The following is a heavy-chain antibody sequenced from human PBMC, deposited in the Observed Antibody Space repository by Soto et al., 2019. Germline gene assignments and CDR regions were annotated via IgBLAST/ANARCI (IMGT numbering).Heavy chain of an antibody. CDR1: GFTFESYA. D-gene: IGHD3-22*01. J-gene: IGHJ5*02. Sequence: EVQFLASGGGLVQPGGSLRLSCATSGFTFESYALNWVRQAPGKGPEWVSGISDDGAKTYYAHSVGGRFTISRDRSKETRYLEMNSLRVEDTAVYYCAKDRHVYDRSGYPRGWFDPWGQGTLVNVSS. V-gene: IGHV3-23*01. CDR3: AKDRHVYDRSGYPRGWFDP. CDR2: ISDDGAKT.